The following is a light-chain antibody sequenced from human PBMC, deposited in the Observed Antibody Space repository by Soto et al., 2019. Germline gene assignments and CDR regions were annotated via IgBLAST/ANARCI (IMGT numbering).Light chain of an antibody. Sequence: DVQMTQSPSSLSASVGDRVTITCRASQDINSYLAWYQQKPGNAPKSLIYAASSLQTGVPSRFSGSESGTDFTLTIHNLQPEDSATYYCQQYNIYPLTFGGGTKVEIK. J-gene: IGKJ4*01. CDR1: QDINSY. CDR2: AAS. CDR3: QQYNIYPLT. V-gene: IGKV1D-16*01.